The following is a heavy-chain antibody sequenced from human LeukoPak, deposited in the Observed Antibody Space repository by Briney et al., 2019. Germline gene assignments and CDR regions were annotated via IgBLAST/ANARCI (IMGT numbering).Heavy chain of an antibody. CDR2: TYYRSQWYS. V-gene: IGHV6-1*01. CDR1: GDSVSSKNAV. J-gene: IGHJ6*02. Sequence: SQTLSLTCAISGDSVSSKNAVWAWIRQSPSAGLEWLGRTYYRSQWYSDYAVSVRSRININPDTSKNQFSLQLNSVTPEDTAMYFCARDKTFGMDVWGQGTTVTVSS. CDR3: ARDKTFGMDV.